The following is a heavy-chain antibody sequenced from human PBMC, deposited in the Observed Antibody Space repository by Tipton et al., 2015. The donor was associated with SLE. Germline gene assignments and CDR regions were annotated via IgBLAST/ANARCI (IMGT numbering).Heavy chain of an antibody. J-gene: IGHJ3*02. CDR2: IYHSGST. V-gene: IGHV4-38-2*01. CDR3: ARGAPRAFDI. CDR1: GYSISSGYY. Sequence: TLSLTCAVSGYSISSGYYWGWNRQPPGKGLEWIGSIYHSGSTYYNPSPKSRVTISVDTSKNQFSLKLSSVTAADTAVYYCARGAPRAFDIWGQGTMVTVSS.